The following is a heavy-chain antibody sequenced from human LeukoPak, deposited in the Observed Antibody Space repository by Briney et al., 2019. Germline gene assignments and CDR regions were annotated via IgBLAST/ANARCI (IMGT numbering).Heavy chain of an antibody. CDR2: IYSGGST. CDR1: GFTVSSNY. J-gene: IGHJ4*02. D-gene: IGHD3-10*01. Sequence: GGSLRLSCAASGFTVSSNYMSWVRQAPGKGLEWVSVIYSGGSTDYADSVKGRFTISRDNSKNTLYLQMNSLRAEDTAVYYCARDWGSGSFYAEPYFDYWGQGTLVTVSS. CDR3: ARDWGSGSFYAEPYFDY. V-gene: IGHV3-53*01.